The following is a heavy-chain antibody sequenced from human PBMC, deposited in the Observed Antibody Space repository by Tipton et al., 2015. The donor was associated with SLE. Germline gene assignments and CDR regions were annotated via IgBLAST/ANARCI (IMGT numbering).Heavy chain of an antibody. Sequence: SLRLSCAASGFTFTSYTMNWVRQAPGKGLEWVSCISGSSSFIDYADSVKGRFTISRDNSKNTLYLQMNSLRAEDTAVYYCAKDLIMTTVLYGMDVWGQGTTVTVSS. CDR3: AKDLIMTTVLYGMDV. CDR1: GFTFTSYT. J-gene: IGHJ6*02. D-gene: IGHD4-11*01. CDR2: ISGSSSFI. V-gene: IGHV3-21*01.